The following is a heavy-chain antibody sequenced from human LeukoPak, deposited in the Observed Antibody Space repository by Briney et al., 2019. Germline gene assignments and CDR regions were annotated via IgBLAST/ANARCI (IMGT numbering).Heavy chain of an antibody. CDR3: ARGRWLPVGVFDY. D-gene: IGHD5-24*01. CDR1: GGSFSGYY. CDR2: INHSGST. V-gene: IGHV4-34*01. J-gene: IGHJ4*02. Sequence: SETLSLTCAVYGGSFSGYYWSWIRQPPGKGLEWIGEINHSGSTNYNPSLKSRVTISVDTSKNQFSLKLSSVTAADTAVYYCARGRWLPVGVFDYWGQGTLVTVSS.